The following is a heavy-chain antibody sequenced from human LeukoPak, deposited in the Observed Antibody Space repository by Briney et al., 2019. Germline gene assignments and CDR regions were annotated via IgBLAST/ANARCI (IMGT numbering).Heavy chain of an antibody. CDR2: ISSSSSYI. V-gene: IGHV3-21*01. Sequence: AGSLRLSCAASGFTFSSYSMNWVRQAPGKGLEWVSSISSSSSYIYYADSVKGRFTISRDNAKNSLYLQMNSLRAEDTAVYYCARDGDLTGYYNWFDPWGQGTLVTVSS. CDR3: ARDGDLTGYYNWFDP. D-gene: IGHD3-9*01. J-gene: IGHJ5*02. CDR1: GFTFSSYS.